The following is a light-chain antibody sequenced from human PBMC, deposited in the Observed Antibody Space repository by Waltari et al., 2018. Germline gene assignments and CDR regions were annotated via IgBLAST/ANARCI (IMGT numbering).Light chain of an antibody. CDR3: CSYAGSRTWV. CDR1: SSDLWTFTL. J-gene: IGLJ3*02. Sequence: QSALTQPAPVSGSPGQSIPIPCIGTSSDLWTFTLVPWYLQYPGTAPKLPIYDVSQRPSGVSNRFSGSKSGNTASLTISGLQAEDEAIYYCCSYAGSRTWVFGGGAKLTVL. CDR2: DVS. V-gene: IGLV2-23*02.